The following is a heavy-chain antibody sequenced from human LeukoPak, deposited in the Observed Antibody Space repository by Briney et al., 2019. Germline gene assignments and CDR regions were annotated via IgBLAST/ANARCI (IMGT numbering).Heavy chain of an antibody. Sequence: GGSLRLSCAASGFTFSDYYMSWFRQAPGKGLEWVSYISSSGNTIYYADSVKGRFTISRDNAKNSLYLQMNSLRAEETAVYYCARTLSRVATNYWGQGTLVTVSS. V-gene: IGHV3-11*04. J-gene: IGHJ4*02. CDR3: ARTLSRVATNY. CDR1: GFTFSDYY. CDR2: ISSSGNTI. D-gene: IGHD5-12*01.